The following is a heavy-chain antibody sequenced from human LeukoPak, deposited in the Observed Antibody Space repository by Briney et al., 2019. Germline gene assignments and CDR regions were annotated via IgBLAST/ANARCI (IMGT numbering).Heavy chain of an antibody. Sequence: ASVKVSCKASDYTFTSYGISWVRQAPGQGLEWMGWISAYNGNTNYAQKLQGRVTMTTDTSTSTAYMELRSLRSDDTAVYYCARVRGYSSGWLYDAFDIWGQGTMVTVSS. CDR1: DYTFTSYG. J-gene: IGHJ3*02. D-gene: IGHD6-19*01. CDR3: ARVRGYSSGWLYDAFDI. V-gene: IGHV1-18*01. CDR2: ISAYNGNT.